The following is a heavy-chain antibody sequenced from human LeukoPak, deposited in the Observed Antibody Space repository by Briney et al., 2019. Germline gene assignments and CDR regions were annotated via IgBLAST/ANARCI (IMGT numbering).Heavy chain of an antibody. D-gene: IGHD5-12*01. CDR2: IYYSGST. J-gene: IGHJ4*02. CDR1: GGSISSSSYY. Sequence: SETLSLTCTVSGGSISSSSYYWGWIRQPPGKGLEWIGSIYYSGSTYYNPSLKSRVTISVDTSKNQFSLKLSSVTAADTAVYYCASLNSGYVKNWGQGTLVTVSS. CDR3: ASLNSGYVKN. V-gene: IGHV4-39*07.